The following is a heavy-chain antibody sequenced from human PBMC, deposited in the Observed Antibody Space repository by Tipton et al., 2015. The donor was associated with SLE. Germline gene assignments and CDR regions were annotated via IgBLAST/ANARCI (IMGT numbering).Heavy chain of an antibody. J-gene: IGHJ6*03. Sequence: TLSLTCTVSGGSISSYYWSWIRQPPGKGLEWIGYIYYSGSTNYNPSLKSRVTISVDTSKNQFSLKLSSVTAADTAVYYCARDSSGPYYYYYMDVWGKGTTVTVSS. V-gene: IGHV4-4*08. D-gene: IGHD3-10*01. CDR3: ARDSSGPYYYYYMDV. CDR2: IYYSGST. CDR1: GGSISSYY.